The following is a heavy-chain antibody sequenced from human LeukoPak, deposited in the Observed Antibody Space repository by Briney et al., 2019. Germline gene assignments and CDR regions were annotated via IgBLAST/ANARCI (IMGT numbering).Heavy chain of an antibody. V-gene: IGHV4-59*01. J-gene: IGHJ6*03. CDR2: IYYSGST. Sequence: SETLSLTCTVSGGSISSYYWSWIRQPPGKGLEWIGYIYYSGSTNYNPSLKSRVTISVDTSKNQFSLKLSSVTAADTAVYYCAGGYIYGSTYYYMDVWGKGTTVTVSS. D-gene: IGHD5-18*01. CDR1: GGSISSYY. CDR3: AGGYIYGSTYYYMDV.